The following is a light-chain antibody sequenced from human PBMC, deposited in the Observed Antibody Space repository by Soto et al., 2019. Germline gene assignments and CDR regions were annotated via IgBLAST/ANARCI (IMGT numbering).Light chain of an antibody. J-gene: IGKJ5*01. CDR2: GAS. V-gene: IGKV3-15*01. Sequence: EIVMTQSPATLSVSPGERATLSCRASQSVSSTLAWYQQKPGQAPRLLIYGASTRATGVPVRLSGSGSGTEFTLTISSLQSEDFAVYYCQQYYKWPLTFGQGTRLEI. CDR3: QQYYKWPLT. CDR1: QSVSST.